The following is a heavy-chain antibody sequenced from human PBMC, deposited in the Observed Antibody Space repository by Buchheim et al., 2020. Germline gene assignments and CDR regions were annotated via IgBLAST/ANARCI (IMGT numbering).Heavy chain of an antibody. CDR2: INPNSGGT. CDR1: GYTFTGHY. D-gene: IGHD2-2*01. V-gene: IGHV1-2*04. Sequence: QVQLVQSGAEVKKPGASVKVSCKASGYTFTGHYMHWVRQAPGQGLEWMGWINPNSGGTNYAQKFQSWVTMTRDTSISTAYMELSRLRSDDTAVYYCARAKRYCSSTSCYHRYYYYYGMDVWGQGTT. CDR3: ARAKRYCSSTSCYHRYYYYYGMDV. J-gene: IGHJ6*02.